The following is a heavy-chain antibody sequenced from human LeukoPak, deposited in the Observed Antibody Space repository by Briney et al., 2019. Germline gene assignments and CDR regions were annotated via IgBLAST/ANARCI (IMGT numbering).Heavy chain of an antibody. J-gene: IGHJ4*02. Sequence: PGGSLRLSCAASGFTFNTYPMHWVRQAPGKGLEWVALIQDDGAKTNYADSVRGRFTISRDNSRSTVSLQMHSLKPDDTAVYYFATLSDTMVVAISPFDYWGQGALVTVSS. CDR1: GFTFNTYP. V-gene: IGHV3-30*02. CDR3: ATLSDTMVVAISPFDY. CDR2: IQDDGAKT. D-gene: IGHD3-22*01.